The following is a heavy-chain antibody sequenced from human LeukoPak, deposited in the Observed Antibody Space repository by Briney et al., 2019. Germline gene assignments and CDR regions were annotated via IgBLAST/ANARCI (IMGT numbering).Heavy chain of an antibody. CDR3: ARDPTVTGAWYFDL. D-gene: IGHD4-17*01. J-gene: IGHJ2*01. V-gene: IGHV4-34*01. Sequence: SETLSLTCAVYGGSFSGYYWSWIRQPPGKGLEWIGEINHSGSTNYNPSLKSRVTISVDTSKNQFSLKLSSVTAADTAVYYCARDPTVTGAWYFDLRGRGTLVTVSS. CDR2: INHSGST. CDR1: GGSFSGYY.